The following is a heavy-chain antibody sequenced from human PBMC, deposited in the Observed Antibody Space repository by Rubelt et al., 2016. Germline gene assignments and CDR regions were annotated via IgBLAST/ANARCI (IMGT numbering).Heavy chain of an antibody. CDR3: AGVQCQLLPMLGHYCYYYMAV. V-gene: IGHV4-59*12. Sequence: QVQLQESGPGLVKPSETLSLTCTVSGGSINNYYWSWIRQPPGKGLEWIGEIYHSGRTNYSPSLKSRVTISVDKSKNQFSLRLSLVPAAETAVYDVAGVQCQLLPMLGHYCYYYMAVWGKGTTVTVSS. J-gene: IGHJ6*03. CDR1: GGSINNYY. CDR2: IYHSGRT. D-gene: IGHD2-15*01.